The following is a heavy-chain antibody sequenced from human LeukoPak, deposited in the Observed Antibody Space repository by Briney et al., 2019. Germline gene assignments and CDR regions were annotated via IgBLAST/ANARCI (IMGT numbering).Heavy chain of an antibody. V-gene: IGHV4-4*09. CDR1: GGSISGYY. CDR3: ARLPNDAFDV. Sequence: PSETLSLTCTVSGGSISGYYWSWIRQPPGEGLEWIGYISASGTTNYNPSLKSRATMSVDTSKNQFSLKVRSVTAADTAVYYCARLPNDAFDVWGQGTMVTVSS. CDR2: ISASGTT. J-gene: IGHJ3*01.